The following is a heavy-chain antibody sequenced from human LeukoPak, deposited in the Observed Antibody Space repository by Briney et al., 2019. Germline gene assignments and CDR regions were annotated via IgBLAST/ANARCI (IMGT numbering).Heavy chain of an antibody. V-gene: IGHV3-21*01. CDR1: GFTFSRYS. Sequence: PGGSLRLSCAASGFTFSRYSMNWVRQAPGKGLEWVSSISSSSAHIYYADSVKGRFTMSRDNARNSLYLQMNSLRAEDTAVYYCAGSDIDNLYYYNYMGVWGKGTTVTVSS. D-gene: IGHD2-15*01. J-gene: IGHJ6*03. CDR2: ISSSSAHI. CDR3: AGSDIDNLYYYNYMGV.